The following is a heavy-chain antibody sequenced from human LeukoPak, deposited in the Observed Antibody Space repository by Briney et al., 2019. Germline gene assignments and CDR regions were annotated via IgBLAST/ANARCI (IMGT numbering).Heavy chain of an antibody. J-gene: IGHJ5*02. Sequence: SETLSLTCTVSGGSISSYYWSWIRQPPEKGLEWIGYIYYSGSTNYNPSLKSRVTMSVDTSKNQFSLKLSSVTAADTAVYYCVRGPYGSGISNWFDPWGQGTLVIVSS. CDR3: VRGPYGSGISNWFDP. CDR2: IYYSGST. V-gene: IGHV4-59*01. D-gene: IGHD3-10*01. CDR1: GGSISSYY.